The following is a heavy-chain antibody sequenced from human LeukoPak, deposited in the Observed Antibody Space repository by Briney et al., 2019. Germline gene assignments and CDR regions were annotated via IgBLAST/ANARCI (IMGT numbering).Heavy chain of an antibody. CDR1: GFTFSSYS. V-gene: IGHV3-73*01. J-gene: IGHJ4*02. D-gene: IGHD2-15*01. CDR3: TRLMEVASGYCSGGTCFLDY. Sequence: PGGSLRLSCAASGFTFSSYSMNWVRQAPGKGLEWVGRIRSKANSHATAYAASVRGRFTISRDDSKNTTYVQMNSLNTEDTAVYYCTRLMEVASGYCSGGTCFLDYWGQGTLVTVSS. CDR2: IRSKANSHAT.